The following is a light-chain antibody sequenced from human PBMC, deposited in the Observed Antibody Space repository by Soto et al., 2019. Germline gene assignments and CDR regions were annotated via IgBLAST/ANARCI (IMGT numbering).Light chain of an antibody. J-gene: IGLJ2*01. Sequence: QSALTQPASVSGSPGQSITISCTGTSSDVGGYNYVSWYQQHPGKAPKLMIYDVSNRPSGVSNRVSGSKSGNTASLTISGVQAEDEDDYYCRSYTSSSTRVFGGGTKLTVL. V-gene: IGLV2-14*01. CDR2: DVS. CDR1: SSDVGGYNY. CDR3: RSYTSSSTRV.